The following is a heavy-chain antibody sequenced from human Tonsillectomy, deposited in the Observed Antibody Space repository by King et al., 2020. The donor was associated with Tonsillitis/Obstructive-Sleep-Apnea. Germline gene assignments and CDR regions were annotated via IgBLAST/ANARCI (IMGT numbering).Heavy chain of an antibody. Sequence: VQLQQSGPGLVKPSQTLSLTCAISGDSVSSNSAAWNWIRQSPSRGLEWLGRTYYRSKWYNDFAVSVKSRMTINPDTSKNQFSLQLNSVTPEDTAVYYCSGGVGLSGEGFDFWGQGFLVTVSS. CDR2: TYYRSKWYN. CDR3: SGGVGLSGEGFDF. CDR1: GDSVSSNSAA. D-gene: IGHD3-16*01. V-gene: IGHV6-1*01. J-gene: IGHJ4*02.